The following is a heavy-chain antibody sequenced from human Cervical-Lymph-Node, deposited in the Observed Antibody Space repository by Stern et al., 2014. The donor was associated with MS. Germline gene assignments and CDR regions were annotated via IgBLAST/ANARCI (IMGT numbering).Heavy chain of an antibody. J-gene: IGHJ6*02. CDR3: AREVVVLAAVSDNYYGLDV. Sequence: QVQLVQSGAEVQKPGASVKLSCKASGYSFGSYDLHWMRQAPGQRLAWMGRLTTANGNSEYSQSFQGRVSLTSDTSATTAYMELSSLRSEDTAVYYCAREVVVLAAVSDNYYGLDVWGRGTTVIVSS. CDR1: GYSFGSYD. CDR2: LTTANGNS. D-gene: IGHD2-15*01. V-gene: IGHV1-3*04.